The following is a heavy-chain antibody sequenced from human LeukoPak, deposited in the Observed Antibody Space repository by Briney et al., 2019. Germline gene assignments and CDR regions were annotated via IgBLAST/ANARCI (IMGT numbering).Heavy chain of an antibody. D-gene: IGHD3-10*01. CDR2: IKSKTDGGTT. CDR3: TTDPGELLWFGESKYNDY. Sequence: GGSLRLSCAASQFYMNWVRQAPGKGLEWVGRIKSKTDGGTTDYAAPVKGRFTISRDDSKNTLYLQMNSLKTEDTAVYYCTTDPGELLWFGESKYNDYWGQGTLVTVSS. CDR1: QFY. J-gene: IGHJ4*02. V-gene: IGHV3-15*01.